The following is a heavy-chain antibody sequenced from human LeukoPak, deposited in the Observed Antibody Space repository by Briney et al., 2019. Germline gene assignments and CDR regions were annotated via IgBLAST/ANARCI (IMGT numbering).Heavy chain of an antibody. J-gene: IGHJ4*02. CDR3: AKDQYSSGWYFTYQFDY. V-gene: IGHV3-23*01. CDR2: ITGSGGST. CDR1: GFTFSSYA. D-gene: IGHD6-19*01. Sequence: GGSLRLSCAASGFTFSSYAMSWVRQAPGKGLEWVSGITGSGGSTYYADSVKGRFTISRDNSKNTLCLQMNSLRAEDTAVYYCAKDQYSSGWYFTYQFDYWGQGTLVTVSS.